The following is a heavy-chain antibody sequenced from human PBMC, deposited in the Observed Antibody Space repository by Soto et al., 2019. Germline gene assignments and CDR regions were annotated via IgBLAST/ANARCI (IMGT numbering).Heavy chain of an antibody. Sequence: PSETLSLTCTVSGGSISSSSYYWGWIRQPPGKGLEWIGIIYYSGSTYYNPSLKSRVTISVDTSKHQFSLKLSSVTAADTAVYYCARRFLMVRVYGMDVWGQGTTVTVSS. CDR1: GGSISSSSYY. CDR2: IYYSGST. CDR3: ARRFLMVRVYGMDV. D-gene: IGHD3-10*01. J-gene: IGHJ6*02. V-gene: IGHV4-39*01.